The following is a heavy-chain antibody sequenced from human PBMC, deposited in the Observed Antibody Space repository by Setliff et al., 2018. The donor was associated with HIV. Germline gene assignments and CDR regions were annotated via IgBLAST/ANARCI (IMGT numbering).Heavy chain of an antibody. CDR3: TRDKGYAFDI. CDR1: GFTFGDFA. V-gene: IGHV3-49*04. CDR2: IRSKAYGGTT. Sequence: GGSLRLSCTASGFTFGDFAMSWVRQAPGKGLEWVGFIRSKAYGGTTEYAASVKDRFTVSRDDSKSIAYLQINSLKTEDTAVYYCTRDKGYAFDIWGQGTMVTVSS. J-gene: IGHJ3*02. D-gene: IGHD5-18*01.